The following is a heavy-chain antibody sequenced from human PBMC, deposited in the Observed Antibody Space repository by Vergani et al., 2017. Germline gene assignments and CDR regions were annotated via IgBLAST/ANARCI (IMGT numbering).Heavy chain of an antibody. Sequence: VQLVESGGGVVQPGRSLRLSCAASGFTFSSYGMHWVRQAPGKGLEWVAVIWYDGSNKYYADSVKGRFTISRDNSKNTLYLQMNSLRAEDTAVYYCAKASLPVPYLPTMFDPWGQGTLVTVSS. D-gene: IGHD2-21*01. CDR2: IWYDGSNK. CDR3: AKASLPVPYLPTMFDP. J-gene: IGHJ5*02. V-gene: IGHV3-33*06. CDR1: GFTFSSYG.